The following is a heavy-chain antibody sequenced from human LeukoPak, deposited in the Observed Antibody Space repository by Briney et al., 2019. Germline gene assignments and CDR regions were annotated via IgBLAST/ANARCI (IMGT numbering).Heavy chain of an antibody. V-gene: IGHV3-20*04. CDR2: INWNGGST. CDR1: GFTFDDYG. Sequence: PGGSLRLSCAASGFTFDDYGMSWVRQAPGKGLEWVSGINWNGGSTGYADSVKGRFTISRDNAKNCLYLQMNSLRAEDTALYYRARDLGYCSSTSCLNWFDPWGQGTLVTVSS. CDR3: ARDLGYCSSTSCLNWFDP. J-gene: IGHJ5*02. D-gene: IGHD2-2*01.